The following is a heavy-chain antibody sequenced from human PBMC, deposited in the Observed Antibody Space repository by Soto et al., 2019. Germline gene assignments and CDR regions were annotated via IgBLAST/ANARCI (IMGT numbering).Heavy chain of an antibody. CDR3: ANSIN. CDR1: GFPFSSYG. V-gene: IGHV3-33*03. Sequence: PGGSLRLSCAASGFPFSSYGMHWVRQAPGKGLDWVGVIWYDGSNKDYAESVKGRFTISRDNSKNMLYLQMNSLRADDTAVYYCANSINWGRGTLVTVSS. J-gene: IGHJ4*02. CDR2: IWYDGSNK.